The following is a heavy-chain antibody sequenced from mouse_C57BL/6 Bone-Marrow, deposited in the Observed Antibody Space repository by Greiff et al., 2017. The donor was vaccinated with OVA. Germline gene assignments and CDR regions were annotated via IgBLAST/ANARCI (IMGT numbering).Heavy chain of an antibody. CDR1: GFTFSDFY. CDR2: SRNKANDYTT. CDR3: ARDPGTFGGWYFDV. Sequence: EVMLVESGGGLVQSGRSLRLSCATSGFTFSDFYMEWVRQAPGKGLEWISASRNKANDYTTEYSASVKVRFIVSRETSPSILYLQMNALRAEDTAIYYCARDPGTFGGWYFDVWGTGTTVTVSS. V-gene: IGHV7-1*01. D-gene: IGHD4-1*01. J-gene: IGHJ1*03.